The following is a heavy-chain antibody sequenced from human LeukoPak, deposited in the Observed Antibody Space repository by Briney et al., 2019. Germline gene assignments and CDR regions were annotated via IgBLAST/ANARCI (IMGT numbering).Heavy chain of an antibody. CDR3: ATDFYDTT. V-gene: IGHV3-15*01. CDR1: GFTVSSNY. D-gene: IGHD3-22*01. J-gene: IGHJ5*02. Sequence: GGSLRLSCAASGFTVSSNYMSWVRQAPGKGLEWVGRIRSNSDGGTIDYAAPVKGRFALSRDDSKNTLYLQMNSLQAEDTAVYYCATDFYDTTWGQGTLVTVSS. CDR2: IRSNSDGGTI.